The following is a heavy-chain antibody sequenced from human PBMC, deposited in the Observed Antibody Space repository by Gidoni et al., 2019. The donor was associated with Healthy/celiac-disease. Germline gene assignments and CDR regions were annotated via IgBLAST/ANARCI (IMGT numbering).Heavy chain of an antibody. D-gene: IGHD6-13*01. Sequence: EVQLVESGGGLVQPGGSLRLSCAASGFTFSSYWMSWVRQAPGKGLEWVANIKQDGSEKYYVDSVKGRFTISRDNAKNSLYLQMNSLRAEDTAVYYCATAASSSWTEHYYYYYGMDVWGQGTTVTVSS. CDR2: IKQDGSEK. V-gene: IGHV3-7*01. J-gene: IGHJ6*02. CDR1: GFTFSSYW. CDR3: ATAASSSWTEHYYYYYGMDV.